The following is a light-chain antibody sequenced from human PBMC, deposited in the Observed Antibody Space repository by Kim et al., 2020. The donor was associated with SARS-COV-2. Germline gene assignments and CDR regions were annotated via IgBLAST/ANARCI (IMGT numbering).Light chain of an antibody. CDR1: NVHSNYA. CDR3: QTWGSGTVV. J-gene: IGLJ2*01. V-gene: IGLV4-69*01. Sequence: PVKLTCTLNNVHSNYAIACYQQQPGKSPRYLMKLYSDGRHVKGDGIPDRLSGSSSGPQRYLTISSLQSEDEADYYCQTWGSGTVVFGGGTQLTVL. CDR2: LYSDGRH.